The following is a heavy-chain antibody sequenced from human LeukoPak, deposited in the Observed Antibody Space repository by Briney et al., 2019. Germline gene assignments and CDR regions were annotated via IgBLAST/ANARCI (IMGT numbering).Heavy chain of an antibody. CDR2: ISSSGSTI. Sequence: GESLKISCAASGFTFSSYEMNWVRQAPGKGLEWVSYISSSGSTIYYADSVKGRFTISRDNAKNSLYLQMNSLRAEDTALYYCARDNGIAVTGSGGGWFDPWGQGTRVTVSS. J-gene: IGHJ5*02. V-gene: IGHV3-48*03. D-gene: IGHD6-19*01. CDR1: GFTFSSYE. CDR3: ARDNGIAVTGSGGGWFDP.